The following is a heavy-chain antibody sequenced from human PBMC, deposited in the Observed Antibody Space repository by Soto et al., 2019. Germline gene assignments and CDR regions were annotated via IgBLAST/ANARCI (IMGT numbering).Heavy chain of an antibody. CDR1: GFTFSSYS. CDR3: ARHFTVLVGVITQYYYYGMDV. CDR2: ISSSSSTI. Sequence: GGSLRLSCAASGFTFSSYSMNWVRQAPGKGLEWVSYISSSSSTIYYADSVKGRFTISRDNAKNSLYLQMNRLREEDTAVYYCARHFTVLVGVITQYYYYGMDVWGQGTTVTVSS. J-gene: IGHJ6*02. D-gene: IGHD3-22*01. V-gene: IGHV3-48*02.